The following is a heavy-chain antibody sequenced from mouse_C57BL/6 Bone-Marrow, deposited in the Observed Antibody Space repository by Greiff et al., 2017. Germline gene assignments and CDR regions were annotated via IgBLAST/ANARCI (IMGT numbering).Heavy chain of an antibody. D-gene: IGHD2-3*01. CDR1: GYTFTSYW. Sequence: VQLQQPGAELVKPGASVKLSCKASGYTFTSYWMHWVKQRPGQGLEWIGMIHPNSGSTNYNEKFKSKATLTVDKSSSTAYMQLSSLTSEDSAVSYCARIEGGYYEDLFDFWGAGTTLTDSS. CDR2: IHPNSGST. J-gene: IGHJ2*01. CDR3: ARIEGGYYEDLFDF. V-gene: IGHV1-64*01.